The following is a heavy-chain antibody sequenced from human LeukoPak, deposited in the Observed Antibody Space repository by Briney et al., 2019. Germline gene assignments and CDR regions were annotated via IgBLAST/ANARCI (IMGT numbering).Heavy chain of an antibody. Sequence: SETLSLTCSVSGGSISRSDYYWSWIRQPPGKGLEWIGYIYYSGSTKYNPSLKSRVTISADTSKNQFSLKLTSVTAADTAVYYCAREAGSSGSFDYRGQGTLVTVSS. CDR2: IYYSGST. CDR1: GGSISRSDYY. CDR3: AREAGSSGSFDY. J-gene: IGHJ4*02. D-gene: IGHD6-19*01. V-gene: IGHV4-61*08.